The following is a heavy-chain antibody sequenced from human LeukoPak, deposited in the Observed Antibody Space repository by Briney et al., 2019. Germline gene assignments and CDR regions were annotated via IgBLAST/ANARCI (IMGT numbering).Heavy chain of an antibody. J-gene: IGHJ4*02. CDR1: GFTFSNYA. CDR2: ISWNSGSI. Sequence: GGSLRLSCTASGFTFSNYAMHWVRQPPGKGLEWVSGISWNSGSIGYADSVKGRFTISRDNAKNSLYLQMNSLRAEDTALYYCAKGYCSSTSCYTYFDYWGQGTLVTVSS. V-gene: IGHV3-9*01. CDR3: AKGYCSSTSCYTYFDY. D-gene: IGHD2-2*02.